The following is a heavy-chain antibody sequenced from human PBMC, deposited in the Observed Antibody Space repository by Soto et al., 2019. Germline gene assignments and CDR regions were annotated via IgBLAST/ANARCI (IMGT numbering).Heavy chain of an antibody. J-gene: IGHJ6*02. D-gene: IGHD2-8*01. CDR3: ARGDSTDCSNDVCSFFYNHDMDV. CDR1: GYSFTDYH. CDR2: INPKSGGT. V-gene: IGHV1-2*04. Sequence: ASVKVSCKASGYSFTDYHIHWVRQAPGQGLEWLGRINPKSGGTSTAQKLQGWVTMTTDTSISTASMELTRLTSDDTAIYYCARGDSTDCSNDVCSFFYNHDMDVWGQGTTVTVSS.